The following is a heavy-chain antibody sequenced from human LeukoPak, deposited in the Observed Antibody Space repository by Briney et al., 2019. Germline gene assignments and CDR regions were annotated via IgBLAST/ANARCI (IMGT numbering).Heavy chain of an antibody. J-gene: IGHJ2*01. CDR3: ARDPNYYVSSGQNWYFDL. V-gene: IGHV4-31*01. Sequence: PSESLSLTRTVSVGSISSGGYYWSSIRQHPGKGLEWIGYIYYSGSTYYNPSLKSQVTISVDTAKNQFSLKLSSVTAADTAVYYCARDPNYYVSSGQNWYFDLWGRGTLVTVS. D-gene: IGHD3-22*01. CDR2: IYYSGST. CDR1: VGSISSGGYY.